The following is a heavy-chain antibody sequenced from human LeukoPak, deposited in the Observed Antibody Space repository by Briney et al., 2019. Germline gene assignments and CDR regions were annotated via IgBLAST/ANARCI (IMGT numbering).Heavy chain of an antibody. V-gene: IGHV1-8*01. J-gene: IGHJ6*03. D-gene: IGHD1-14*01. CDR1: GSTFTTYD. CDR3: ARVPLSPELAYYYYMDV. Sequence: ASVKVSCKASGSTFTTYDINWVRQATGQGLEWMGWMNPSSGNTGYAQKLQGRVTMTTDTSTSTAYMELRSLRSDDTAVYYCARVPLSPELAYYYYMDVWGKGTTVTVSS. CDR2: MNPSSGNT.